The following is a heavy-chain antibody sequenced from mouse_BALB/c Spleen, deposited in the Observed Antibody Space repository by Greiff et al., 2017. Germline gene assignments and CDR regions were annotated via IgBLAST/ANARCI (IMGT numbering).Heavy chain of an antibody. CDR1: GYTFTSYT. CDR3: ARYPYYGSSYGLAY. Sequence: VQLPQSGAELARPGASVQMSCKASGYTFTSYTMHWVQQRPGHGLEWIGYINPSSGYTNYNQKFKDKATLTADKSSSTAYMQLSSLTSEDSAVYYCARYPYYGSSYGLAYGGKGTLVTVAA. V-gene: IGHV1-4*01. CDR2: INPSSGYT. J-gene: IGHJ3*01. D-gene: IGHD1-1*01.